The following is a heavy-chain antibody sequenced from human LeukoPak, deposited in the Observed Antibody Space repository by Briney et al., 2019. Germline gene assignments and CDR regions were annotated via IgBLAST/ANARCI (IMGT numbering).Heavy chain of an antibody. CDR2: IYHSGST. CDR1: GYSISGGYY. CDR3: ARHWYSNYYMDV. J-gene: IGHJ6*03. D-gene: IGHD4-11*01. V-gene: IGHV4-38-2*02. Sequence: PSETLSLTCTVSGYSISGGYYWGWIRQPPGKGLEWIGSIYHSGSTYYNPSLKSRVTISVDTSKNQFSLKLSSVTAADTAVYYCARHWYSNYYMDVWGKGTTVTVSS.